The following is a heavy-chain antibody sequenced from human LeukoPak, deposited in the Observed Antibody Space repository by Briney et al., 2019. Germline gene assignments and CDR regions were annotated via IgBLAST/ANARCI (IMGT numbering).Heavy chain of an antibody. CDR2: INHSGST. V-gene: IGHV4-34*01. J-gene: IGHJ5*02. Sequence: PSETLSLTCAVYGGSFSGYYWSWIRQPPGKGLEWIGEINHSGSTNYNPSLKSRVTISVDTSKNQFSLKLSSVTAADTAVYYCAREGLNMVRGVIPKEAWGWFDPWDQGTLVTVSS. CDR1: GGSFSGYY. CDR3: AREGLNMVRGVIPKEAWGWFDP. D-gene: IGHD3-10*01.